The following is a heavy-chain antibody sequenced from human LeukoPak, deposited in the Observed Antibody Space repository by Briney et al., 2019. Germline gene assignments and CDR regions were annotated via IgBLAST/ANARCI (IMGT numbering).Heavy chain of an antibody. CDR1: GFTFSSYG. J-gene: IGHJ4*02. V-gene: IGHV3-30*02. D-gene: IGHD3-22*01. Sequence: GGSLRLSCAAFGFTFSSYGMHWVRQAPGKGLEWVAFIRYDGSNKNYADSVKGRFTISRDNSKNTLYLQMNSLRAEDTAVYYCAKDGNYYDSSIYHVDYWGQGTLVTVSS. CDR3: AKDGNYYDSSIYHVDY. CDR2: IRYDGSNK.